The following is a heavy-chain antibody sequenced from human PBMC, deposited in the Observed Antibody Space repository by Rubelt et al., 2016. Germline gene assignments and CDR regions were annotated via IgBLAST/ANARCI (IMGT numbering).Heavy chain of an antibody. D-gene: IGHD3-9*01. V-gene: IGHV3-74*02. CDR2: INSDESRT. Sequence: EVQLVESGGGLVQPGGSLRLSCAASGFTFSSYWMHWVRQVPGKGLVWISRINSDESRTNYADSVKGRFTISRDNGKNSLFLQMNSLRAEDTAVYFCARRKSVTGSYYFDSWGQGSLVTVSS. J-gene: IGHJ4*02. CDR1: GFTFSSYW. CDR3: ARRKSVTGSYYFDS.